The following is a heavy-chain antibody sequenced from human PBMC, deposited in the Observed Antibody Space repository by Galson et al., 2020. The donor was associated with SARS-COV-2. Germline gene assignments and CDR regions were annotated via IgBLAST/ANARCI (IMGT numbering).Heavy chain of an antibody. D-gene: IGHD4-17*01. V-gene: IGHV4-59*01. Sequence: ETSETLSLTCSVSDVSMTSYYWSWIRQPPGKGLEWIGYISYSGSTNYNPSLRSRVTILVDLPKNQFSLKLSSVTAADTAVYYCARDPAPLYGDNYYYGMDVWGRGTTVTVSS. CDR3: ARDPAPLYGDNYYYGMDV. CDR2: ISYSGST. J-gene: IGHJ6*02. CDR1: DVSMTSYY.